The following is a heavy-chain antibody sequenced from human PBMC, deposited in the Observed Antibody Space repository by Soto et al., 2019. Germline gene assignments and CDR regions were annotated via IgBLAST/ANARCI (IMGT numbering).Heavy chain of an antibody. CDR3: ARNGDWANYYYGMDV. J-gene: IGHJ6*02. CDR1: GGSISSGDYY. V-gene: IGHV4-30-4*01. CDR2: IYYSGST. Sequence: SETLSLTCTVSGGSISSGDYYWSWIRQPPGKGLEWIGYIYYSGSTYYNPSLKSRVTISVDTSKNQFSLKLSSVTAADTAVYYCARNGDWANYYYGMDVWRQGTTVTVSS. D-gene: IGHD4-17*01.